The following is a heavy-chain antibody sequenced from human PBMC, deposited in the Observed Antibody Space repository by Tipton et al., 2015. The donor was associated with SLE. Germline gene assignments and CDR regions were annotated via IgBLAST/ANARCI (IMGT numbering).Heavy chain of an antibody. V-gene: IGHV4-34*01. CDR3: ARDCDWGPLGY. CDR2: INHSGST. D-gene: IGHD7-27*01. CDR1: GGSFSGYY. Sequence: TLSLTCAVYGGSFSGYYWSWIRQPPGKGLEWIGEINHSGSTNYNPSLKNRVTISVDTSKNQFSLKLSSVTAADTAVYFCARDCDWGPLGYWGQGTLVTVSS. J-gene: IGHJ4*02.